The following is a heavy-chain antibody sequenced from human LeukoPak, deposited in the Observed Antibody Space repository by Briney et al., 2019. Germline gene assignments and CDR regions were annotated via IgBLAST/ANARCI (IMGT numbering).Heavy chain of an antibody. CDR1: GYTFTSYA. CDR2: INAGNGNT. CDR3: ARDPEWFGESPSPNYYYGMDV. Sequence: ASVKVSCKASGYTFTSYAMHWVRQAPGQRLEWMGWINAGNGNTKYSQKFQGRVTITRDTSASTAYMELSSLRSEDTAVYYCARDPEWFGESPSPNYYYGMDVWGQGTTVTVSS. D-gene: IGHD3-10*01. V-gene: IGHV1-3*01. J-gene: IGHJ6*02.